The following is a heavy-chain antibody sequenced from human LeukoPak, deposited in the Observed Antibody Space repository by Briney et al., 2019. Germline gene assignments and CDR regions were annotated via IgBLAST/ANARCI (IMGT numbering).Heavy chain of an antibody. J-gene: IGHJ4*02. D-gene: IGHD3-10*01. V-gene: IGHV3-66*01. CDR1: GFTFSSYS. CDR3: ARVLAIVRGVIDY. Sequence: GGSLRLSCAASGFTFSSYSMNWVRQAPGKGLEWVSVIYSGGSTYYADSVKGRFTISRDNSKNTLYLQMNSLRAEDTAVYYCARVLAIVRGVIDYWGQGTLVTVS. CDR2: IYSGGST.